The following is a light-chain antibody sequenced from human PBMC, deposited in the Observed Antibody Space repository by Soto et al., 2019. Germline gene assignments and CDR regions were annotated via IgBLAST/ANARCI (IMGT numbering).Light chain of an antibody. V-gene: IGKV1-5*03. J-gene: IGKJ2*01. CDR1: QSIINW. Sequence: QMTQSPSTLSASVEDRSTMACRASQSIINWLAWFQVKQGKAPKLLIHKASTLKSGLPSRFSGSGSGTDFTLTISSLQPEDSATYYCQQYDHYSLTFGQGTKLEIK. CDR3: QQYDHYSLT. CDR2: KAS.